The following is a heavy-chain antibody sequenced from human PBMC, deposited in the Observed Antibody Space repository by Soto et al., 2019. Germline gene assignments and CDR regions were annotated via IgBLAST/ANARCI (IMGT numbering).Heavy chain of an antibody. CDR3: TTALNPAAGPAIYHYYGMDV. V-gene: IGHV3-15*07. CDR2: IKSKTDGGTT. J-gene: IGHJ6*02. Sequence: PGGSLRLSCAASGFTFSNAWMNWVRQAPGKGLEWVGRIKSKTDGGTTDYAAPVKGRFTISRDDSKNTLYLQMNSLKTEDTAVYYCTTALNPAAGPAIYHYYGMDVWGQGTTVTVSS. CDR1: GFTFSNAW. D-gene: IGHD6-13*01.